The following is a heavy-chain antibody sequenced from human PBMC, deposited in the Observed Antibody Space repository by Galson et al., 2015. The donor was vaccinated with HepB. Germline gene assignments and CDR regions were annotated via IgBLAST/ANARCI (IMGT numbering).Heavy chain of an antibody. Sequence: SLRLSCAASGFTFRSYSMNWVRQAPGKGLEWVSSISSSSSYIYYADSVKGRFTISRDNAKNSLYLQMNSLRAEDTAVYYCARDWGDSSSWYYFDYWGQGTLVTVSS. CDR2: ISSSSSYI. J-gene: IGHJ4*02. D-gene: IGHD6-13*01. CDR1: GFTFRSYS. CDR3: ARDWGDSSSWYYFDY. V-gene: IGHV3-21*01.